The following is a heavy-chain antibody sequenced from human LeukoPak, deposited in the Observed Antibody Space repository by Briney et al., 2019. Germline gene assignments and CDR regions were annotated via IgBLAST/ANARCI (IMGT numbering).Heavy chain of an antibody. CDR3: ARGLAVAGATLFDY. D-gene: IGHD6-19*01. CDR2: IYYSGST. CDR1: GGSISSYY. Sequence: SETLSLTCTVSGGSISSYYWSWIRQPPGKGLEWIGYIYYSGSTNYNPSLKSRVTISVDTSKNQFSLKLSSVTAADTAVYYCARGLAVAGATLFDYWGQGTLVTVSS. V-gene: IGHV4-59*12. J-gene: IGHJ4*02.